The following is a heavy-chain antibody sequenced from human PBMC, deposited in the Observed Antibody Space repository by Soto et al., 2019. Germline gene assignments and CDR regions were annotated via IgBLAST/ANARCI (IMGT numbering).Heavy chain of an antibody. CDR2: IYYSGST. Sequence: SETLSLTCTVSGGSIISYYWSWIRQPPGKGLEWIGYIYYSGSTNYNPSLKSRVTISVGTSKNQFSLKLSSVTAADTAVYYCARAGSSGLGPEYFQHWGQGTLVTVSS. CDR3: ARAGSSGLGPEYFQH. J-gene: IGHJ1*01. V-gene: IGHV4-59*01. D-gene: IGHD3-10*01. CDR1: GGSIISYY.